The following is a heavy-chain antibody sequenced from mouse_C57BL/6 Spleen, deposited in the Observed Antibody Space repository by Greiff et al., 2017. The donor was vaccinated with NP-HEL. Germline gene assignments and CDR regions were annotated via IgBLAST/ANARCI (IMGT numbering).Heavy chain of an antibody. J-gene: IGHJ1*03. CDR3: ARGITTVELVYFDV. Sequence: EVMLVESVAELVRPGASVKLSCTASGFNIKNTYMHWVKQRPEQGLEWIGRIDPANGNTKYAPKFQGKATITADTSSNTAYLQLSSLTSEDTAIYYCARGITTVELVYFDVWGTGTTVTVSS. CDR2: IDPANGNT. V-gene: IGHV14-3*01. CDR1: GFNIKNTY. D-gene: IGHD1-1*01.